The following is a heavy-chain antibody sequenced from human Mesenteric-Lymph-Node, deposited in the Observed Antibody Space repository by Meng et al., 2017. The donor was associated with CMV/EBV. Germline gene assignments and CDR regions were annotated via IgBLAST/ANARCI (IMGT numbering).Heavy chain of an antibody. J-gene: IGHJ1*01. V-gene: IGHV1-46*01. CDR1: GYSFTNSY. Sequence: ASVKVSCKASGYSFTNSYIHWVRQAPGQGLEWMARINPSGDTTTQAQKFQGRVTLTRDTSTTTVSLELTRLTSEDTAVYYCARDTPGEDKWDWGQGTLVTVS. CDR3: ARDTPGEDKWD. D-gene: IGHD2-15*01. CDR2: INPSGDTT.